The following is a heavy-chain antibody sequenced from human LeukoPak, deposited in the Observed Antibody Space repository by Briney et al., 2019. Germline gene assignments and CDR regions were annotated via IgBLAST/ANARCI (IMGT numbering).Heavy chain of an antibody. CDR2: TWSDGTDK. CDR3: AKDPIAVAGNNYYGMVV. CDR1: GFSFSTYG. D-gene: IGHD6-19*01. V-gene: IGHV3-30*02. J-gene: IGHJ6*02. Sequence: GGSLRLSCAASGFSFSTYGMHWVRQAPGKGLEWVAFTWSDGTDKYYTDSVKGRFTISRDNSKNTLYLQMNSLRAEDTAVYYCAKDPIAVAGNNYYGMVVWGQGTTVSVSS.